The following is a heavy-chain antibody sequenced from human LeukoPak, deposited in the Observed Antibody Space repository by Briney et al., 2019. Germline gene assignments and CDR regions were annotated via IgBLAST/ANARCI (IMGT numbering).Heavy chain of an antibody. D-gene: IGHD3-10*01. CDR3: AREGGYYYGSGSSTFDY. CDR2: INPSGGST. CDR1: GYTFTSYY. Sequence: ASVKVSCKASGYTFTSYYMHWVRQAPGQGLEWMGIINPSGGSTSYTQKFQGRVTMTRDTSTSTVYMELRSLRSEDTAVYYCAREGGYYYGSGSSTFDYWGQGTLVTVSS. J-gene: IGHJ4*02. V-gene: IGHV1-46*01.